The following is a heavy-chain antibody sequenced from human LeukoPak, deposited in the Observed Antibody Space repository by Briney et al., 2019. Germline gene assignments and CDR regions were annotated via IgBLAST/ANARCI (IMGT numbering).Heavy chain of an antibody. CDR2: ISSSGSTI. V-gene: IGHV3-48*03. J-gene: IGHJ4*02. CDR1: GFTFSSYE. Sequence: QSGGSLRLSCAASGFTFSSYEMNWVRQAPGKGLEWVSYISSSGSTIYYADSVKGRFIISRDNAKNSLYLQMNSLRAEDTAVYYCARESSGYSSTVDYWGQGTLVTVSS. D-gene: IGHD5-18*01. CDR3: ARESSGYSSTVDY.